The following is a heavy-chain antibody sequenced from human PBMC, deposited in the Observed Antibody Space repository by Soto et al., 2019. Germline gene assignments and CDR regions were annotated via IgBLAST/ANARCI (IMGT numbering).Heavy chain of an antibody. CDR3: AKGRSYYYYYGVDV. CDR1: GFTFSSCA. V-gene: IGHV3-23*01. CDR2: IIDSGGST. Sequence: GGSLRLSCAASGFTFSSCAMGWVPQAPGKGLDWVSDIIDSGGSTYYADSVKGRFTISRDNSKSTLYLQMNSLRAEDTALYYCAKGRSYYYYYGVDVWGQGTTVTVSS. J-gene: IGHJ6*02.